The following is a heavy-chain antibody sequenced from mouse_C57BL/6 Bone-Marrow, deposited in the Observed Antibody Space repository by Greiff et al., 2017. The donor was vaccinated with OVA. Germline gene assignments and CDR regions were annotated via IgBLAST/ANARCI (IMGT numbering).Heavy chain of an antibody. D-gene: IGHD1-1*01. J-gene: IGHJ4*01. CDR1: GFSLTSYG. CDR3: ARNGYYYGSSSYAMDY. CDR2: IWSGGST. Sequence: VQLKESGPGLVQPSQSLSITCTVSGFSLTSYGVHWVRQSPGKGLEWLGVIWSGGSTDYNAAFISRLSISKDNSKSQVFFKMNSLQADDTAIYYCARNGYYYGSSSYAMDYWGQGTSVTVSS. V-gene: IGHV2-2*01.